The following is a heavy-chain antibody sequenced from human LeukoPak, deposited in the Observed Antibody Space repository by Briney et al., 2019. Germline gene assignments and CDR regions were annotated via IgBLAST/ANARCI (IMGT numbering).Heavy chain of an antibody. V-gene: IGHV1-2*02. CDR2: INPNSGGT. J-gene: IGHJ4*02. CDR1: GYTFTGYY. Sequence: ASVKVSCKASGYTFTGYYMHWVRQAPGQGLEWMGWINPNSGGTNYAQKFQGRVTMTRDTSISTAYMEPSRLRSDDTAVFYCARAPLVQGSSTADYWGQGTLVTVSS. CDR3: ARAPLVQGSSTADY. D-gene: IGHD6-6*01.